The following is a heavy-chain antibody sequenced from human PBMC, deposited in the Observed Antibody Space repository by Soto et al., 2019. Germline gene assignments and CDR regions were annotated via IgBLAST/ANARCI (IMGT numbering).Heavy chain of an antibody. CDR3: ARDRRVRGVITDDAFDI. V-gene: IGHV3-33*01. Sequence: QVQLVESGGGVVQPGRSLRLSCAASGFTFSSYGMHWVRQAPGKGLAGVAVIWYDGSNKYYADSVKGRFTISRDNSKNTLYLQMNSLRAEDTAVYYCARDRRVRGVITDDAFDIWGQGTMVTVSS. J-gene: IGHJ3*02. D-gene: IGHD3-10*01. CDR2: IWYDGSNK. CDR1: GFTFSSYG.